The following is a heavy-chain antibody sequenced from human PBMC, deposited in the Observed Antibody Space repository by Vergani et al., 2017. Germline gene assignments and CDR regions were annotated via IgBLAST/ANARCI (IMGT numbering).Heavy chain of an antibody. CDR2: INNNGGST. J-gene: IGHJ3*01. CDR3: AKVCGSTSCPYGGGAFDV. CDR1: GFTFNGYA. Sequence: QLLESGGGLIQPGGSLRFSCEASGFTFNGYAMTWVRQAPGKGLKWVSGINNNGGSTYYADSVKGRFTISRDNSKNTLYLQMTDLRAEDTATYYCAKVCGSTSCPYGGGAFDVWGHGTMVTVSS. D-gene: IGHD2-2*01. V-gene: IGHV3-23*01.